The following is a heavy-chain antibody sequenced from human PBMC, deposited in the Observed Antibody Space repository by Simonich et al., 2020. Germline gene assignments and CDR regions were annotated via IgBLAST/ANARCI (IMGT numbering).Heavy chain of an antibody. CDR3: ARKRFLEWFFDY. Sequence: EVQLVESGGGLVKPGGSLRLSCAASGFTFSSYSMNWVRQAPGKGLEGVSSISSSSGYIYYADAVKGRFTISRDNAKNSLYLQMNSLRAEDTAVYYCARKRFLEWFFDYWGQGTLVTVSS. CDR2: ISSSSGYI. D-gene: IGHD3-3*01. J-gene: IGHJ4*02. CDR1: GFTFSSYS. V-gene: IGHV3-21*01.